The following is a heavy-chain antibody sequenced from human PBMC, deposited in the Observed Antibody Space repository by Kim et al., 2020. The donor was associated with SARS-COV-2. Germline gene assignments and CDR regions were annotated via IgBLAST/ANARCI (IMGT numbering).Heavy chain of an antibody. J-gene: IGHJ6*03. CDR2: ISAYNGNT. V-gene: IGHV1-18*04. CDR1: GYTFTSYG. Sequence: ASVKVSCKASGYTFTSYGISWVRQAPGQGLEWMGWISAYNGNTNYAQKLQGRVTMTTDTSTSTAYMELRSLRSDDTAVYYCARDSSGYYYVYYYYYMDVWGKGTTVTVSS. D-gene: IGHD3-22*01. CDR3: ARDSSGYYYVYYYYYMDV.